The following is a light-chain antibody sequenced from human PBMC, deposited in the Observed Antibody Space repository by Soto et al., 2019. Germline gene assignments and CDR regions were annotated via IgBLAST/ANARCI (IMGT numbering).Light chain of an antibody. V-gene: IGKV1-9*01. CDR3: QQLNSFPLT. CDR1: QGISSY. Sequence: IQLTQSPSSLSASVGDRVTITCRASQGISSYLAWYHQIPGKAPKLLINVSSILERGVPSRFSGSGSGTDFTLTISSLQPEDFATYYCQQLNSFPLTFGGGTKVEFK. CDR2: VSS. J-gene: IGKJ4*01.